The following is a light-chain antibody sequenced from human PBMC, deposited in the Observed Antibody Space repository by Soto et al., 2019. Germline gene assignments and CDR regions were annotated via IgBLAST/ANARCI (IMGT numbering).Light chain of an antibody. CDR1: SSDVGGYNY. J-gene: IGLJ1*01. Sequence: QSALTQPASVSGSPGQSITISCTGTSSDVGGYNYVSWYQQHPGKAPKLMIYAVDNRPSGVSDRFSGSKSGNTASLTISGLQAEDEADYYCSSYTSSSTLESVFGTGTKLTVL. V-gene: IGLV2-14*01. CDR2: AVD. CDR3: SSYTSSSTLESV.